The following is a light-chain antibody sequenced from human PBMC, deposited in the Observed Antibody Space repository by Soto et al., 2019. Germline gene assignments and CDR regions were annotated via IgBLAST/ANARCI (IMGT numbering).Light chain of an antibody. CDR2: GAS. CDR1: QSVSNNY. J-gene: IGKJ1*01. V-gene: IGKV3-20*01. Sequence: EIVLTQSLGTLSLSPGERATLSCRASQSVSNNYLAWYQQKPGQAPRLLIYGASNRATGIPDRFSGSGSGTDFTLTIRRLEPEEFAVYYCQQYGSSGTFGQGTKVEIK. CDR3: QQYGSSGT.